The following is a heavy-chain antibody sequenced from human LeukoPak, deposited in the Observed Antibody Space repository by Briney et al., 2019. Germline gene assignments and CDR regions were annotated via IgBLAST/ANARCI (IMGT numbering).Heavy chain of an antibody. CDR3: AIQSPSDQEIFDY. V-gene: IGHV3-30-3*01. CDR2: VSYDGSNK. CDR1: GFTFSSYW. Sequence: GGSLRLSSAASGFTFSSYWMHWVRQAPGKGLEWVAVVSYDGSNKNYADSVKGRFTISRDNSKNTLYLQMNSLRAEDTAVYYCAIQSPSDQEIFDYWGQGTLVTVSS. D-gene: IGHD5-24*01. J-gene: IGHJ4*02.